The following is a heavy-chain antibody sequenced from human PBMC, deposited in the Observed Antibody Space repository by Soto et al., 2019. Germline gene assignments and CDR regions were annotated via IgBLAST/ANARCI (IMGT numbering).Heavy chain of an antibody. D-gene: IGHD1-26*01. J-gene: IGHJ4*02. Sequence: QVQLQESGPGLVKPSGTLSLSCAVSGGSIRSNNRWSWVRQPPGKGLEWIGEILHSGSTNYNPSLKTRVTISVDKSKNQFSLKLSSVTAADTAVYYCARVYSGSYSDYWGQGTLVTVSS. CDR3: ARVYSGSYSDY. CDR1: GGSIRSNNR. CDR2: ILHSGST. V-gene: IGHV4-4*02.